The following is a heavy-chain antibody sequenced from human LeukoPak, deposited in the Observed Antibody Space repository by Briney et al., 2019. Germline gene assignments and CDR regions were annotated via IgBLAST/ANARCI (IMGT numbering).Heavy chain of an antibody. CDR3: AGRPTGYSSGYIH. CDR2: INPDGRDT. V-gene: IGHV3-7*03. Sequence: GGSLRLSCVVSGFTFNRCWMNWVRQAPGKGLEWVAHINPDGRDTYYVDSVKGRFTISRDNSENIVYLQMNNLRVEDTAVYYCAGRPTGYSSGYIHWGQGTLVTVSS. CDR1: GFTFNRCW. J-gene: IGHJ4*02. D-gene: IGHD5-18*01.